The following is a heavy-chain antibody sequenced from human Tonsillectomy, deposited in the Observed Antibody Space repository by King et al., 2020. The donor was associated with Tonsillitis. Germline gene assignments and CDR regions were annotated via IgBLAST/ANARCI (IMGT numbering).Heavy chain of an antibody. D-gene: IGHD2-8*02. J-gene: IGHJ3*02. CDR3: ARGGHYWEDAFDT. CDR1: GFIFSSYW. Sequence: EVQLVESGGGLVQPGGSLRLSCAVSGFIFSSYWMPWVRQGPGKGLVWVSRINSDGSSTSYADSVKGRFTISRDNAKNTVHLQMNSLRAEDTAIYYCARGGHYWEDAFDTWGQGTMVTVSS. V-gene: IGHV3-74*01. CDR2: INSDGSST.